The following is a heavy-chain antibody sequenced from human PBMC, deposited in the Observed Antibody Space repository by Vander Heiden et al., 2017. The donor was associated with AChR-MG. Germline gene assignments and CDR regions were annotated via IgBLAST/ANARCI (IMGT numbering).Heavy chain of an antibody. D-gene: IGHD3-3*01. CDR1: GYTFTSYD. CDR2: MNPNSGNT. Sequence: QVQLVQSGAEVKKPGASVKVSCKASGYTFTSYDIHWVRQATGQGLEWMGWMNPNSGNTGYAQKFQGRVTMTRNTSISTAYMELSSLRSEDTAVYYCAREVYDFWSGYYYCYYYMDVWGKGTTVTVSS. CDR3: AREVYDFWSGYYYCYYYMDV. J-gene: IGHJ6*03. V-gene: IGHV1-8*01.